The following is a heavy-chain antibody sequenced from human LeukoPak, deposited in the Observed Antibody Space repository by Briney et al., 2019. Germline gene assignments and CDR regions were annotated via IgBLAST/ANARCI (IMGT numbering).Heavy chain of an antibody. CDR3: ARDLYYYDSSGYYFDY. V-gene: IGHV1-18*01. CDR2: ISAYNGNT. J-gene: IGHJ4*02. Sequence: ASVTVSCKASGYTFTSYGISWVRQAPGQGLEWMGWISAYNGNTNYAQKLQGRVTMTTDTSTSTAYMELRSLRSDDTAVYYCARDLYYYDSSGYYFDYWGQGTLVTVSS. CDR1: GYTFTSYG. D-gene: IGHD3-22*01.